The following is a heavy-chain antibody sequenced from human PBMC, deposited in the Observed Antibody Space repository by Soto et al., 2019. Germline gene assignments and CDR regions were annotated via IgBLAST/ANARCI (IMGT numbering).Heavy chain of an antibody. CDR1: GFTFSSYG. V-gene: IGHV3-30*18. J-gene: IGHJ6*03. Sequence: GGSLRLSCAASGFTFSSYGMHWVRQAPGKGLEWVAVISYDGSNKYYADSVKGRFTISRDNSKNTLYLQMNSLRAEDTAVYYCAKGPYYGSGSNFYYYMDVWGKGTTVTVSS. D-gene: IGHD3-10*01. CDR3: AKGPYYGSGSNFYYYMDV. CDR2: ISYDGSNK.